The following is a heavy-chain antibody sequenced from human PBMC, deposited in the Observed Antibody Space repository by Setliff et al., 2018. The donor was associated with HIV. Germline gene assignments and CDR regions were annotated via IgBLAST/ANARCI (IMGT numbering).Heavy chain of an antibody. V-gene: IGHV3-66*02. CDR1: GFTVSSNY. CDR2: IYSDYST. J-gene: IGHJ4*02. Sequence: GESLKISCAASGFTVSSNYMSWVRQAPGKGLEWVSVIYSDYSTYYADSVKGRFTISRDNSKNTLYLQMNSLRAEDTAVYYCASRSHSSSWSAFDYWGQGTQVTVSS. D-gene: IGHD6-13*01. CDR3: ASRSHSSSWSAFDY.